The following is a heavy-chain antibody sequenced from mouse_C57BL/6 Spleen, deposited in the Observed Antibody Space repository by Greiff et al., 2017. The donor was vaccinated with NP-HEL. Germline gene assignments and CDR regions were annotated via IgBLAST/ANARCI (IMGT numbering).Heavy chain of an antibody. V-gene: IGHV1-80*01. Sequence: QVQLQQSGAELVKPGASVKISCKASGYAFSSYWMNWVKQRPGKGLEWIGQIYPGDGDTNYNGKFKGKATLTADKSSSTAYMQLSSLTSEDSAVYFCARRLYYSNYVYFDYRGQGTTLTVSS. CDR2: IYPGDGDT. CDR1: GYAFSSYW. J-gene: IGHJ2*01. CDR3: ARRLYYSNYVYFDY. D-gene: IGHD2-5*01.